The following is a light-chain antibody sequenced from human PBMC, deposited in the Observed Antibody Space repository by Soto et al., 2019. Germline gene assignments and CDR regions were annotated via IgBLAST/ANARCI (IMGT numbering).Light chain of an antibody. Sequence: QSALTQPPSASGSPGQSVTISCTGTSSDVGAYDYVSWYQQHPGKAPKLMIYEINKRPSGVPDRFSGSKSGNTASLTVSGLQAEDEADYYCAAWDDSLNGVVFGGGTKLTVL. CDR3: AAWDDSLNGVV. V-gene: IGLV2-8*01. CDR2: EIN. J-gene: IGLJ2*01. CDR1: SSDVGAYDY.